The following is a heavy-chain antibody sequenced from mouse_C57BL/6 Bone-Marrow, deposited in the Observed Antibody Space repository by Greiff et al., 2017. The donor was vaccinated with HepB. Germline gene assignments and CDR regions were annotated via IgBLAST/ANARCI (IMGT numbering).Heavy chain of an antibody. D-gene: IGHD1-1*02. V-gene: IGHV1-18*01. Sequence: EVQLQQSGPELVKPGASVRISCKTSGYTFTDYTIHWVKQSHGKTLEWIGRINPNIGGTNSNQKFEGKATLTLDMSSSTAYMELRSLTSEESAVYYCVRGRWYYWGQGTLVTVSA. CDR1: GYTFTDYT. J-gene: IGHJ3*01. CDR2: INPNIGGT. CDR3: VRGRWYY.